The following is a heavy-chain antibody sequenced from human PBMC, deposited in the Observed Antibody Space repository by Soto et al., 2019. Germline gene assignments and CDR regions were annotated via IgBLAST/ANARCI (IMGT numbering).Heavy chain of an antibody. CDR1: GYTFTSYG. V-gene: IGHV1-18*01. CDR3: ARDYIVVVPAAMLYYYYYGMDV. J-gene: IGHJ6*02. D-gene: IGHD2-2*01. CDR2: ISAYNGNT. Sequence: GASVKFSCKASGYTFTSYGISWVRQAPGQGLEWMGWISAYNGNTNYAQKLQGRVTMTTDTSTSTAYMELRSLRSDDTAVYYCARDYIVVVPAAMLYYYYYGMDVWGQGTTVTVSS.